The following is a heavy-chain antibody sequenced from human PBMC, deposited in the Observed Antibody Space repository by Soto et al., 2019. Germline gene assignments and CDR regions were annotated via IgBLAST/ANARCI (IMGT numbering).Heavy chain of an antibody. V-gene: IGHV4-38-2*01. CDR2: IYHSGST. J-gene: IGHJ5*02. CDR1: GYSISSGYY. CDR3: ARIVVPAADP. D-gene: IGHD2-2*01. Sequence: SETLSLTCGVSGYSISSGYYWGWIRQPPGKGLEWIGSIYHSGSTYYNPSLKSRVTISVDTSKNQFSLKLSSVTAADTAVYYCARIVVPAADPWGQGTLVTVSS.